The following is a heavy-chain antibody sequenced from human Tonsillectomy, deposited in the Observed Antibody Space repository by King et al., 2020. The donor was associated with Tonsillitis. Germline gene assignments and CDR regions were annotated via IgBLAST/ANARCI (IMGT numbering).Heavy chain of an antibody. CDR1: GDSVSSNSAA. Sequence: VQLQQSGPGLVKPSQTLSLTCAISGDSVSSNSAAWNWIWQSPSRGLEWLGRTCYRSKWYNDYAVSVKSRITINPDTSKNQFSLQLNSVTPEDTAVYYCARYYDILTGGYYYGMDVWGQGTTVTVPS. V-gene: IGHV6-1*01. CDR3: ARYYDILTGGYYYGMDV. J-gene: IGHJ6*02. CDR2: TCYRSKWYN. D-gene: IGHD3-9*01.